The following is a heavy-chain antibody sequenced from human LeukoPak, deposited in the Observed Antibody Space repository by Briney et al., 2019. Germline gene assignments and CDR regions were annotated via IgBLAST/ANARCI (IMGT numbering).Heavy chain of an antibody. V-gene: IGHV3-53*04. CDR1: GFTVSSNY. Sequence: GRSLRLSCAASGFTVSSNYMSWVRQAPGKGLEWVSVIYSGGSTYYADSVKGRFAISRHNSKNTLYLQMNSLRAEDTAVYYCARVGPLYYHYGMDVWGQGTTVTVSS. CDR2: IYSGGST. J-gene: IGHJ6*02. D-gene: IGHD3-10*01. CDR3: ARVGPLYYHYGMDV.